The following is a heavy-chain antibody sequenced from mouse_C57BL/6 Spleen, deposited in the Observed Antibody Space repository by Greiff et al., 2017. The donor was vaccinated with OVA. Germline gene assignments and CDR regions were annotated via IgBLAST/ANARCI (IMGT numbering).Heavy chain of an antibody. J-gene: IGHJ4*01. Sequence: QVQLKQSGAELVKPGASVKLSCKASGYTFTEYTIHWVKQRSGQGLEWIGWFYPGSGSIKYNEKFKDKATLTADKSSSTVYMELSRLTSEDSAVYFCARHLYYSNPYYYAMDYWGQGTSVTVSS. CDR3: ARHLYYSNPYYYAMDY. CDR2: FYPGSGSI. D-gene: IGHD2-5*01. V-gene: IGHV1-62-2*01. CDR1: GYTFTEYT.